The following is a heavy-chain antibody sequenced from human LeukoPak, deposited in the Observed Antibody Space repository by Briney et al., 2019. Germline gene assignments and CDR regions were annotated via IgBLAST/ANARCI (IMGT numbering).Heavy chain of an antibody. CDR1: GFTFSTYA. Sequence: PGGSLRLSCAASGFTFSTYAMTWVRQAPGKGLEWVSPITGSGGSTYYADSVKGRFTISRDNAKNTLYLKMNSLRAEDTAVYYCAKRSGSYCFDYWGQGAPVTVSS. CDR2: ITGSGGST. D-gene: IGHD1-26*01. V-gene: IGHV3-23*01. CDR3: AKRSGSYCFDY. J-gene: IGHJ4*02.